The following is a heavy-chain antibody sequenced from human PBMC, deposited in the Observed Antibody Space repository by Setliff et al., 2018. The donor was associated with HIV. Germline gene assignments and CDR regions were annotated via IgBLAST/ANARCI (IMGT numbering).Heavy chain of an antibody. CDR2: IYSSGIT. J-gene: IGHJ6*03. CDR3: ARDLVVVPAAGHMDSYYMDV. V-gene: IGHV4-4*07. D-gene: IGHD2-2*01. CDR1: GGSFSGYH. Sequence: SETLSLTCAVYGGSFSGYHWSWIRQPAGKGLEWIGHIYSSGITNYNPSLKSRVTMSVDTPKNQFSLKLSSVTAADTAVYYCARDLVVVPAAGHMDSYYMDVWGKGTTVTVSS.